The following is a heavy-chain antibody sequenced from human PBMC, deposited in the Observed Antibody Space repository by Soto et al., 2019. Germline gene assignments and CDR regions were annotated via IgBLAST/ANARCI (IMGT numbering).Heavy chain of an antibody. Sequence: ASVKVSCKASGYTFTSYGISWVRQAHGQGLEWMGLISAYNGKTNYAQKLQGRVTMTTDTSTSTAYMELRSLRSDDTAVYYCARVSSKYYYGMDVWGQGTTVTVSS. V-gene: IGHV1-18*04. CDR1: GYTFTSYG. J-gene: IGHJ6*02. CDR2: ISAYNGKT. CDR3: ARVSSKYYYGMDV.